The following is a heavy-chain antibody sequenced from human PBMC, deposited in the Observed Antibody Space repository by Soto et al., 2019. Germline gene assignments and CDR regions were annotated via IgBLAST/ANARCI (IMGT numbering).Heavy chain of an antibody. J-gene: IGHJ5*02. CDR2: IYYTGST. CDR1: GGSISSISYY. Sequence: SETLSLTCSVSGGSISSISYYWGWIRQPPGKGLEWIGNIYYTGSTYYNPSLKSRITISVDTSKNQFSLKLSSVTAADTALYYCARSRGYSYGLHWFDPSAQGTLVTVSS. D-gene: IGHD5-18*01. CDR3: ARSRGYSYGLHWFDP. V-gene: IGHV4-39*01.